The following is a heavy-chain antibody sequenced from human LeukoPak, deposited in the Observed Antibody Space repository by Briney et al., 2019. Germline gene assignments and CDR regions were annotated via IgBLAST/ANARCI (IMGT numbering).Heavy chain of an antibody. CDR1: GGSISSSSYY. Sequence: SETLSLTCTVSGGSISSSSYYRGWIRQPPGKGLEWIESIYYSGSTYYNPSLKSRVTISVDTSKNQFSLKLSSVTAADTAVYYCARQGSGYYWGKYYFDYWGQGTLVTVSS. D-gene: IGHD3-22*01. CDR2: IYYSGST. V-gene: IGHV4-39*01. J-gene: IGHJ4*02. CDR3: ARQGSGYYWGKYYFDY.